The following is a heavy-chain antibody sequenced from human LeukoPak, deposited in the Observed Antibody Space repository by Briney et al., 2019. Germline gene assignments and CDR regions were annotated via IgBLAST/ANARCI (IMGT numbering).Heavy chain of an antibody. J-gene: IGHJ4*02. CDR2: ISGSGGAT. V-gene: IGHV3-23*01. Sequence: GGSLRLSCAASGFTFNNYAMSWVRQTPGKGLEWVSAISGSGGATFYADSVKGRFTISRDNSKNTLCLQMNSLRAEDTAVYYCARRQDFWSAYYYPDFDYWGQGALVTVSS. CDR3: ARRQDFWSAYYYPDFDY. CDR1: GFTFNNYA. D-gene: IGHD3-3*01.